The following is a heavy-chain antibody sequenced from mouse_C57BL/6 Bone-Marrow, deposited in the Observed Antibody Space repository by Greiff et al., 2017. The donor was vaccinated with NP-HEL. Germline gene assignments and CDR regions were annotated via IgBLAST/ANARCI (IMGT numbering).Heavy chain of an antibody. J-gene: IGHJ2*01. CDR1: GYTFTGYT. CDR3: ARSPIRY. V-gene: IGHV1-4*01. Sequence: QVQLQQSGAELARPGASVKMSCKASGYTFTGYTMHWVKQRPGQGLEWIGYINPSSGYTKYNQKFKDKATLTADKSSSTAYMQLSSLTSEDSAVYYCARSPIRYWGQGTTLTVSS. D-gene: IGHD1-1*01. CDR2: INPSSGYT.